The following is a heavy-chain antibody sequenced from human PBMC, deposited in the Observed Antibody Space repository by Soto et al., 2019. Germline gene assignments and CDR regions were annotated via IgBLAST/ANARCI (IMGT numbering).Heavy chain of an antibody. V-gene: IGHV4-39*01. J-gene: IGHJ4*02. CDR3: ARHDGHSGSLIGY. CDR2: FHYGENT. D-gene: IGHD1-26*01. Sequence: PSETLSLTCTVSGGSISSGPYSWGWIRQPPGEGLEWIATFHYGENTHYTPSLESRVSISVDTSKNQFSLKLSSVTAADTAVYYCARHDGHSGSLIGYWGQGTLVTVSS. CDR1: GGSISSGPYS.